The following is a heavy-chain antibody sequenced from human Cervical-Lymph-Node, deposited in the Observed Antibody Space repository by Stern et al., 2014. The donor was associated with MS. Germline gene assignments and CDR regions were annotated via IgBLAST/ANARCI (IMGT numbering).Heavy chain of an antibody. J-gene: IGHJ4*02. CDR1: GFTFSSYG. Sequence: DQLVESGGGVVQPGRSLRLSCAASGFTFSSYGMHWVRQAPGKGLEWVAVIWYDGSNKYYADSVKGRFTISRDNSKNTLYLQMNSLRAEDTAVYYCARGRIAAAGPHDYWGQGTLVTVSS. CDR3: ARGRIAAAGPHDY. CDR2: IWYDGSNK. V-gene: IGHV3-33*01. D-gene: IGHD6-13*01.